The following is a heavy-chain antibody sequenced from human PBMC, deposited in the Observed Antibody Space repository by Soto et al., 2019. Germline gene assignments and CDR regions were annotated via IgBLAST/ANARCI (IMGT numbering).Heavy chain of an antibody. V-gene: IGHV4-59*08. J-gene: IGHJ3*01. Sequence: SETLSLTCTVSGDSISRDYWSWIRQPPGKGLEWIGYIYYNGNTKYNPSLKRRVTISLDTSKNHFSLRLSSVTAADTAVYYCARHRAATAHDGFDLWGQGTMVTVSS. CDR2: IYYNGNT. D-gene: IGHD1-26*01. CDR1: GDSISRDY. CDR3: ARHRAATAHDGFDL.